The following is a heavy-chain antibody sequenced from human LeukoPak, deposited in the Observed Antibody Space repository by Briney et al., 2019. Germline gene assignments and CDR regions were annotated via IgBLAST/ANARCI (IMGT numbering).Heavy chain of an antibody. CDR3: ARVSNLDYSWFDP. D-gene: IGHD3-9*01. CDR2: IYTNGIT. CDR1: GGSISSGRYY. J-gene: IGHJ5*02. V-gene: IGHV4-61*02. Sequence: SETLSLTCTGSGGSISSGRYYWSWIRQPAGKGLEWIGRIYTNGITNYNPSLESRVTISIDTSKNQFSLKLSSVTAADSAVYYCARVSNLDYSWFDPWGQGTLVTVSS.